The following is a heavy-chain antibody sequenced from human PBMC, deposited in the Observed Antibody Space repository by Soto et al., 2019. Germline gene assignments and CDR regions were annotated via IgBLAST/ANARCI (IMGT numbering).Heavy chain of an antibody. CDR3: AKDMSPRYYYDSSGYYQSYFDY. CDR2: ISWNSGST. V-gene: IGHV3-9*01. D-gene: IGHD3-22*01. J-gene: IGHJ4*02. CDR1: GFTFDDYA. Sequence: EVQLVESGGGLVQPGRSLRLSCAASGFTFDDYAMHWVRQAPGKGLEWVSGISWNSGSTGCADSVKGRFTISRDNAKNSQYLQMNSLRGEYTALYDCAKDMSPRYYYDSSGYYQSYFDYWGQGTLVTVAS.